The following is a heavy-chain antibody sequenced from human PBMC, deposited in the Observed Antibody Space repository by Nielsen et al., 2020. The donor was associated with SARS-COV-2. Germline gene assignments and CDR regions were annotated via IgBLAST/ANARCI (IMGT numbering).Heavy chain of an antibody. D-gene: IGHD5-12*01. CDR2: IYFSGRT. CDR1: GGSISSGGYY. Sequence: SEPLSPTCTVPGGSISSGGYYWSWIRHHPGKGLEWIGYIYFSGRTCYNPSLKSRVTISVDTSKNQFSLSLRSVTAADTAVYYCARESSGYDHYNYGMDVWGQGTTVTVSS. CDR3: ARESSGYDHYNYGMDV. J-gene: IGHJ6*02. V-gene: IGHV4-31*03.